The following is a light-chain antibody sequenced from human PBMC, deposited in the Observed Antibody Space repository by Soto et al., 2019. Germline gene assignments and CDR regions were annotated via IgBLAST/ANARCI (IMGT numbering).Light chain of an antibody. CDR1: SSDVGNYNL. CDR2: EGS. Sequence: QSLLTHPASLSGSPGQSITISCTGTSSDVGNYNLVSWFQQYPGKAPKLMIYEGSKRPAGVSDRFSGSKSGNTASLTISGLQAEDEADYHCCSFAGSRTFVFGTGTKVTVL. CDR3: CSFAGSRTFV. J-gene: IGLJ1*01. V-gene: IGLV2-23*01.